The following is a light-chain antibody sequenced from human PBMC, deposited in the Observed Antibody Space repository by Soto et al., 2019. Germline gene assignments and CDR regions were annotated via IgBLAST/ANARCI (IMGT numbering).Light chain of an antibody. CDR1: QSVSSN. CDR3: QHYNNWPPGRT. CDR2: GAS. Sequence: EIVRTQSPATLSVSPGASAPLSCRARQSVSSNLAWYQQKTCEAPRLLIYGASTRATGIPARFSGSGSGTEFTLTISSLQSEDSALSYCQHYNNWPPGRTFGQGTKVDNK. J-gene: IGKJ1*01. V-gene: IGKV3-15*01.